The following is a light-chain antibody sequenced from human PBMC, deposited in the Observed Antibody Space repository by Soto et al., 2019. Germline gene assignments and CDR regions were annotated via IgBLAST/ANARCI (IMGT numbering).Light chain of an antibody. CDR2: ATS. CDR3: HQYVSSPPAWA. J-gene: IGKJ1*01. Sequence: EIVLTQSPGTLSLSPGERATLSCKTSQSISNSYLAWSQQKPGQAPRLLISATSSRATGVPDRFSGSGSGTDFTLSISRLEPEDCAVYYCHQYVSSPPAWAFGQGTKVEIK. CDR1: QSISNSY. V-gene: IGKV3-20*01.